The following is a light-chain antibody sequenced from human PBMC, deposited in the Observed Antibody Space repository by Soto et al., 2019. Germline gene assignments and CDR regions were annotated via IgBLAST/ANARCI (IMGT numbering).Light chain of an antibody. Sequence: DIQMTQSPSSLSASVGDRVTITCQASQDISDYLNWYQQRPGKAPKLLIYDASNLETGVPSRFSGSGYGTALAVTISSLQTEVIATYYCQQYDELPYTFGQGTKLEIK. J-gene: IGKJ2*01. CDR1: QDISDY. CDR3: QQYDELPYT. V-gene: IGKV1-33*01. CDR2: DAS.